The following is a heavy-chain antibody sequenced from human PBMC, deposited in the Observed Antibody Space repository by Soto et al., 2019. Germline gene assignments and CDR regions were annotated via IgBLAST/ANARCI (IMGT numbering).Heavy chain of an antibody. D-gene: IGHD4-17*01. V-gene: IGHV1-69*08. CDR2: IIPILGIA. CDR3: ARDQSTDDAFDI. CDR1: GGTFSSYT. J-gene: IGHJ3*02. Sequence: QVQLVQSGAEVKKPGSSVKVSCKASGGTFSSYTISWVRQAPGQGLEWMGRIIPILGIANYAQKFQGRVTITADKSTSTAYMELSSLSSEDTAVYYCARDQSTDDAFDIWGQGTMVTVSS.